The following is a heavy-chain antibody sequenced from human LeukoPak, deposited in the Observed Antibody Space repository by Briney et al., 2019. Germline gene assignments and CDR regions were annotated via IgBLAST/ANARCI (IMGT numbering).Heavy chain of an antibody. CDR2: IKQDGSEQ. CDR1: GFTFTTYW. CDR3: ARESGSYRNDFDY. J-gene: IGHJ4*02. D-gene: IGHD1-26*01. V-gene: IGHV3-7*01. Sequence: GGSLRLSCAASGFTFTTYWMGWVRQAPGKGLEWVANIKQDGSEQYYVDSVKGRFSISRDNAKNSLYLQMNSLRADDVAVYYCARESGSYRNDFDYWGQGTLVTVAS.